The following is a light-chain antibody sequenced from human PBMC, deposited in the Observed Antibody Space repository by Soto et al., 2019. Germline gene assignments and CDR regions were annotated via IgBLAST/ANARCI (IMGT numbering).Light chain of an antibody. CDR2: DVS. CDR1: QSVSSY. V-gene: IGKV3-11*01. Sequence: EIVLTQSPATLSLSPGERATLSCRASQSVSSYLAWYQQKPGQAPRLLIYDVSNRATGIPARFSGSGSGTDFTLTISSLEPEDFAIYYCQQRSNWPPYTFGQGTKLEIK. J-gene: IGKJ2*01. CDR3: QQRSNWPPYT.